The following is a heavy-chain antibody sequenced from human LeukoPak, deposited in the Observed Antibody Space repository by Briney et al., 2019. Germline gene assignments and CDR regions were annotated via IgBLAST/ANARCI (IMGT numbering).Heavy chain of an antibody. V-gene: IGHV4-39*02. CDR2: ISSTGNT. D-gene: IGHD2/OR15-2a*01. J-gene: IGHJ4*02. CDR3: GRRRWGSVVSGSMYG. Sequence: ASETLSLTCTVSGGSISSISYYWGWIRQPPGKGLEWIGIISSTGNTYYSPSLKSRLAISVDTSKNHFSLNLTSVTAADTAVFCIGRRRWGSVVSGSMYGWGRGTLVTVSS. CDR1: GGSISSISYY.